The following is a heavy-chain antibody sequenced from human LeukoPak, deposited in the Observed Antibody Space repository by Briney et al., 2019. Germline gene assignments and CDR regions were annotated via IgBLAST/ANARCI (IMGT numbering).Heavy chain of an antibody. V-gene: IGHV3-21*04. D-gene: IGHD1-20*01. J-gene: IGHJ4*02. CDR3: AKDRITGTPYYFDY. CDR1: GFTFSSYN. Sequence: GGSLRLSCAASGFTFSSYNMDWVRQAPGKGLEWVSFIDSSSRYIYQADSVKGRFTISRDNSKSTLYLQMDSLRAEDTAVYYCAKDRITGTPYYFDYWGQGTLVTVSS. CDR2: IDSSSRYI.